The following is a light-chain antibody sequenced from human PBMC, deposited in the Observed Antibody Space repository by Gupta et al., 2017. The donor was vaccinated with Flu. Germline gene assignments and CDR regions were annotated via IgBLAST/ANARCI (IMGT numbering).Light chain of an antibody. CDR3: QSYDSNLSAWV. J-gene: IGLJ2*01. Sequence: QSVLTQSPSVSGAPGQGVTISCSGSNSNLGAGYDVNWYQQRPGTAPKLLIYGDRSRPSGVPQRFSGSKSGTSASLAITGLQADDEADYYCQSYDSNLSAWVFGGGTKLTVL. CDR2: GDR. V-gene: IGLV1-40*01. CDR1: NSNLGAGYD.